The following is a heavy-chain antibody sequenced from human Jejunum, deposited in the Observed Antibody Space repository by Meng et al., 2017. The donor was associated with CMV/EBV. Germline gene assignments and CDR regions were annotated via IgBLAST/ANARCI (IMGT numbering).Heavy chain of an antibody. V-gene: IGHV3-30-3*01. D-gene: IGHD1-26*01. CDR1: GFPFSGYA. J-gene: IGHJ4*02. Sequence: SGFPFSGYAVPCVRQAPGKGLEWVAIISFDGNIRYYADSVKGRFTTSRDNSKNTVYLQMSSLRPEDTSIYYCARDTYTGSYHGDFDYWGQGTLVTVSS. CDR3: ARDTYTGSYHGDFDY. CDR2: ISFDGNIR.